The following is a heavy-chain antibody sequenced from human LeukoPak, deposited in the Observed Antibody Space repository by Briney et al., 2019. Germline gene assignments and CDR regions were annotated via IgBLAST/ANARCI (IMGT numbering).Heavy chain of an antibody. CDR3: ARDWASSGSNQVDY. CDR1: GGSISSGGYY. CDR2: IYYSGST. D-gene: IGHD3-22*01. Sequence: SETLSLTCTVSGGSISSGGYYWSWIRQPPGKGLEWIGYIYYSGSTYYNPSLKSRVTISVDTSKNQFSLKLSSVTAADTAVYYCARDWASSGSNQVDYWGQGTLVTVSS. J-gene: IGHJ4*02. V-gene: IGHV4-30-4*08.